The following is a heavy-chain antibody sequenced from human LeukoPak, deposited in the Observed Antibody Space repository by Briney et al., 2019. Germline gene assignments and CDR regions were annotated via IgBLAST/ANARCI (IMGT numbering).Heavy chain of an antibody. Sequence: PGGSLRLSCAASGFTFNSFAMNWVRQAPGKGLEWVSSISGSDGSSHYADFVKGRFTISRDNSKNTLHLQMSSLRAEDTAVYYCAKSLGVGGYTRYKGFEQWGQGTPVTVSS. CDR3: AKSLGVGGYTRYKGFEQ. V-gene: IGHV3-23*01. CDR1: GFTFNSFA. CDR2: ISGSDGSS. J-gene: IGHJ4*02. D-gene: IGHD3-16*02.